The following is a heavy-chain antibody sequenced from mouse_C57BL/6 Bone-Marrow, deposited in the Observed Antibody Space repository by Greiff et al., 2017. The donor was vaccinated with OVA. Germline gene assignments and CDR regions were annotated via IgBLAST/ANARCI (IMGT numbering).Heavy chain of an antibody. V-gene: IGHV1-50*01. J-gene: IGHJ3*01. CDR1: GYTFTSYW. CDR2: IDPSDSYT. Sequence: QPGAELVKPGASVKLSCKASGYTFTSYWMQWVKQRPGQGLEWIGEIDPSDSYTNYNQKFKGKATLTVDTSSSTAYMQLNSLTSEDSAVYYCASAVFAYWGQGTLVTVSA. CDR3: ASAVFAY.